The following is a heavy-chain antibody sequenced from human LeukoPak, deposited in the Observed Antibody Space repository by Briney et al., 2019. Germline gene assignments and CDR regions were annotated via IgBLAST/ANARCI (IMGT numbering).Heavy chain of an antibody. V-gene: IGHV3-23*01. CDR2: ISGSGGST. CDR1: GFTFSSYA. CDR3: AKDNSYGSLLFDY. J-gene: IGHJ4*02. Sequence: GGSLRLSCAASGFTFSSYAMSWVRQALGKGLEWVSAISGSGGSTYYADSVKGRFTISRDNSKNTLYLQMNSLRAEDTAVYYCAKDNSYGSLLFDYWGQGTLVTVSS. D-gene: IGHD5-18*01.